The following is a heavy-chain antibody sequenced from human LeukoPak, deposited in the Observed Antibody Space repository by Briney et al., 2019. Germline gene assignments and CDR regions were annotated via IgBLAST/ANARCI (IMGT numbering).Heavy chain of an antibody. Sequence: EASVKVSCKASGGTFSSYAISWVRQASGQGLEWMGRIIPILGIANYAQKFQGRVTITADKSTSTAYMELSSLRSEDTAVYYCARVFIGSLPRDYYDSSRYYYYGMDVWGQGTTVTVSS. V-gene: IGHV1-69*04. D-gene: IGHD3-22*01. CDR1: GGTFSSYA. CDR3: ARVFIGSLPRDYYDSSRYYYYGMDV. J-gene: IGHJ6*02. CDR2: IIPILGIA.